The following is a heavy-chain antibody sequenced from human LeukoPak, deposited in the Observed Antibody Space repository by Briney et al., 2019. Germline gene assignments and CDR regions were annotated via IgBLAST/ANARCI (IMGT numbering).Heavy chain of an antibody. CDR3: ARGYCGYTSCSPPPDT. CDR1: GFTFSRYW. J-gene: IGHJ5*02. V-gene: IGHV3-7*01. Sequence: GGSLRLSCAASGFTFSRYWMTWVRQAPGKGLEWVANINQDGSEKYYVDSAKGRFTISRDNAKNSLYLQMNSLRAEDTAVYYCARGYCGYTSCSPPPDTWGQGTLVTVSS. D-gene: IGHD2-21*01. CDR2: INQDGSEK.